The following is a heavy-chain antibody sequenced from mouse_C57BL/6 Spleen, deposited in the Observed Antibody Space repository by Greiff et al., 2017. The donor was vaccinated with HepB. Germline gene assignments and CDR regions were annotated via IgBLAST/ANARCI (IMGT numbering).Heavy chain of an antibody. CDR1: GFTFSSYA. CDR2: ISSGGDYI. Sequence: EVKLQESGEGLVKPGGSLKLSCAASGFTFSSYAMSWVRQTPEKRLEWVAYISSGGDYIYYADTVKGRFTISRDNARNTLYLQMSSLKSEDTAMYYCTRENDYDHLAYWGQGTLVTVSA. CDR3: TRENDYDHLAY. D-gene: IGHD2-4*01. J-gene: IGHJ3*01. V-gene: IGHV5-9-1*02.